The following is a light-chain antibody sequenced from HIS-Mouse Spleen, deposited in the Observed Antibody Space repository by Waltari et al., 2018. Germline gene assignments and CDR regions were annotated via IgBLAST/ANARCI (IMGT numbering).Light chain of an antibody. Sequence: SYELTQPPSVSVSPGQTARITCPGDALPKQYAYWYQQKPGQAPVLVIYKDSERPSGMPERFSGSSSGTTVTLTISGVQAEDEADYYCQSADSSGTYWVFGGGTKLTVL. CDR3: QSADSSGTYWV. CDR2: KDS. CDR1: ALPKQY. J-gene: IGLJ3*02. V-gene: IGLV3-25*03.